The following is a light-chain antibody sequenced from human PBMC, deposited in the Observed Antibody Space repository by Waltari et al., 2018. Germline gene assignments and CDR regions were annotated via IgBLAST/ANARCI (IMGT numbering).Light chain of an antibody. V-gene: IGLV2-14*01. Sequence: QSALTQPASVSGSPGQSIAISCTGTSRDVGVYNYFSWFQQHPGEAPKLIIYEVTNRPSGVSNRFSGSKSGNTASLTISGLQAEDEGDYFCSSFTSTSTWVFGGGTRVAVL. CDR2: EVT. J-gene: IGLJ3*02. CDR1: SRDVGVYNY. CDR3: SSFTSTSTWV.